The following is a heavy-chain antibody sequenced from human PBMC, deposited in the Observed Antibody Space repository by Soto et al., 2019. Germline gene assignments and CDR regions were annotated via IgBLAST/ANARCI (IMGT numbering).Heavy chain of an antibody. CDR2: TRSSCEHT. CDR1: GFMFSSFA. Sequence: GRSLGLSCAPSGFMFSSFAMTWVRHAPGKGLDWVSTTRSSCEHTYYADSVKGRFTVSSYNSKNTLFLEMSSLRAEDSAIYYCAKDSKSVSVSAARVYGMDVWGQGTTVTVSS. D-gene: IGHD2-2*01. V-gene: IGHV3-23*01. J-gene: IGHJ6*02. CDR3: AKDSKSVSVSAARVYGMDV.